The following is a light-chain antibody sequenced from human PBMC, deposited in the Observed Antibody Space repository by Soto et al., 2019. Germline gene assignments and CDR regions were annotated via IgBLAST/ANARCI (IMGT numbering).Light chain of an antibody. CDR3: QSYDSSLSGSRV. J-gene: IGLJ3*02. Sequence: QAVVTQPPSVSGAPGQRVTISCTGSSSNIGAGYDVHWYQQLPGTAPKLLIYGNINRPSGVPDRFSGSKSATSASLAITGLQAEDEADYYCQSYDSSLSGSRVFGGGTKLTVL. CDR1: SSNIGAGYD. CDR2: GNI. V-gene: IGLV1-40*01.